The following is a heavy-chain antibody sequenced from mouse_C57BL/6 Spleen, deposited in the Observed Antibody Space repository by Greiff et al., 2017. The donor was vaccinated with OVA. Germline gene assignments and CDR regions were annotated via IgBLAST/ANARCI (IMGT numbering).Heavy chain of an antibody. CDR1: GYTFTSYW. J-gene: IGHJ4*01. Sequence: QVQLQQSGAELVMPGASVKLSCKASGYTFTSYWMHWVKQRPGQGLEWIGEIDPSDSYTNYNQKFKGKSTLTVDKSSSTAYMQLSSLTSEDSAVYYCARRGLAMDYWGQGTSVTVSS. V-gene: IGHV1-69*01. CDR3: ARRGLAMDY. CDR2: IDPSDSYT.